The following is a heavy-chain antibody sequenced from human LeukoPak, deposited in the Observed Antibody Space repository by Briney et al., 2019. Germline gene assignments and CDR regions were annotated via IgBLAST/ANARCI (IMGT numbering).Heavy chain of an antibody. V-gene: IGHV1-24*01. Sequence: TGGSLRLSCAASGFAFSSYGMHWVRQAPGEGLEWMGGFDPEDGETIYAQKLQGRVTMTEDTSTDTAYMELSSLRSEDTAVYYCATSHGLGYCSGGSCYSDYWGQGTLVTVSS. CDR2: FDPEDGET. J-gene: IGHJ4*02. CDR3: ATSHGLGYCSGGSCYSDY. D-gene: IGHD2-15*01. CDR1: GFAFSSYG.